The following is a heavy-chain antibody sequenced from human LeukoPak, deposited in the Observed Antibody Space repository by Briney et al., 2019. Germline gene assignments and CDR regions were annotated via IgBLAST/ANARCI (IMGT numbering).Heavy chain of an antibody. CDR1: GGSISSYY. CDR2: IYYSGST. CDR3: ARGPPGGQFDP. Sequence: SETLSLTCTVSGGSISSYYWSWIRQPPGKGLVWIGYIYYSGSTNYNPSLKSRVTISVDTSKNQFSLKLSSVTAADTAVYYCARGPPGGQFDPWGQGTLVTVSS. D-gene: IGHD3-10*01. V-gene: IGHV4-59*01. J-gene: IGHJ5*02.